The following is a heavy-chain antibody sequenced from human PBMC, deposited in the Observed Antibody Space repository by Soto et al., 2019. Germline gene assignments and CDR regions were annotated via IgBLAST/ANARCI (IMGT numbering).Heavy chain of an antibody. CDR2: MNPNSGNT. V-gene: IGHV1-8*01. D-gene: IGHD5-12*01. J-gene: IGHJ6*03. CDR1: GYTFTSYD. Sequence: ASVKVSCKASGYTFTSYDINWVRQATGQGLEWMGWMNPNSGNTGYAQKFQGRVTMTRNTSISTAYMELSSLRSEDTAMYYCARYSGYDWYYYYYYMDVWGKGTTVTVSS. CDR3: ARYSGYDWYYYYYYMDV.